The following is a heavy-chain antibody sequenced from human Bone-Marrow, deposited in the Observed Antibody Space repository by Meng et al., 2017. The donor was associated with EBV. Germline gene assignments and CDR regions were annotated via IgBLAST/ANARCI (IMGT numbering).Heavy chain of an antibody. CDR1: GGTFRSDA. J-gene: IGHJ4*02. D-gene: IGHD3-10*01. Sequence: QVRLVQSGAEVKKPGSSGKVSCKTSGGTFRSDAVSWVRQAPGQGLEWMGGLIPMSDAPHYAQKFQDRVRITADESTSTHYMDLSGLRSEDTAVYYCASESGRGFTPDYWGQGTLVTVSS. V-gene: IGHV1-69*01. CDR2: LIPMSDAP. CDR3: ASESGRGFTPDY.